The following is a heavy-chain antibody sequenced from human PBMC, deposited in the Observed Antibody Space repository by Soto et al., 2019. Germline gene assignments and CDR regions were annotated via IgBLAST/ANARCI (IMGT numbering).Heavy chain of an antibody. CDR3: ARGLGMVTTGGYYYGMDV. J-gene: IGHJ6*02. CDR1: GGTFSSYA. V-gene: IGHV1-69*13. Sequence: ASVKVSCKASGGTFSSYAISWVRQAPGQGLEWMGGIIPIFGTANYAQKFQGRVTITADESTSTAYMELSSLRSEDTAVYYCARGLGMVTTGGYYYGMDVWGQGTTVTVSS. D-gene: IGHD4-17*01. CDR2: IIPIFGTA.